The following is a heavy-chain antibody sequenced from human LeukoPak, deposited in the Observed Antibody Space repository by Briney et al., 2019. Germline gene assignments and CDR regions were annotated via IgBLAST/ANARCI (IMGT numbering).Heavy chain of an antibody. J-gene: IGHJ4*02. CDR3: AREGDDYHFDY. D-gene: IGHD4-11*01. CDR2: INHSGST. V-gene: IGHV4-34*01. Sequence: MPSETLSLTCAVYGGSFSGYYWSWIRQPPGKGLEWIGEINHSGSTNYNPSLKSRVTISVDTSKNQFSLKLSSVTAADTAVYYCAREGDDYHFDYWGQGTLVTVSS. CDR1: GGSFSGYY.